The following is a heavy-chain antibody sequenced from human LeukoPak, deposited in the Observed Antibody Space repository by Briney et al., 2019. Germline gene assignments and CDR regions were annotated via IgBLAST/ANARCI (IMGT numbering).Heavy chain of an antibody. V-gene: IGHV3-23*01. CDR1: GFTFSSYA. J-gene: IGHJ4*02. CDR2: ISGSGGST. Sequence: PGGSLRLSCAASGFTFSSYAMSWVRQAPGKGLEWVSAISGSGGSTYYADSVKGRFTISRDNSKNTLYLQMNSLRAEDTAVYYCAEETYYYDSSGYYPLDYWGQGTLVTVSS. CDR3: AEETYYYDSSGYYPLDY. D-gene: IGHD3-22*01.